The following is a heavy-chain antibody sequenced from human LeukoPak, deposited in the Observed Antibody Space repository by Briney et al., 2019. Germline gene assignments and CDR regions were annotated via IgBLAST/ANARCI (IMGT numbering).Heavy chain of an antibody. CDR1: GFTFSGFW. CDR2: INSDGSEG. J-gene: IGHJ3*01. V-gene: IGHV3-7*03. D-gene: IGHD6-6*01. CDR3: ARSSYSCSSSV. Sequence: QPGGSLRLSCAVSGFTFSGFWMSWSRQAPGKGLEWVASINSDGSEGYYADVVKGRFTISRDNAKNSLYLQINSLRAEDTAVYYCARSSYSCSSSVWGQGTMVTVSS.